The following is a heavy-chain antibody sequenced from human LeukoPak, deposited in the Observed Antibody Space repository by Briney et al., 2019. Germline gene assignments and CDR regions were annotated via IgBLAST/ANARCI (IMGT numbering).Heavy chain of an antibody. CDR1: GFTFSSYA. CDR2: ISYDGSNK. V-gene: IGHV3-30-3*01. Sequence: PGGSLRFSCAASGFTFSSYAMHWVRQAPGKGLEWVAVISYDGSNKYYADSVKGRFTISRDNSKNTLYLQMNSLRAEDTAVYYCARETFHYFDYWGQGTLVTVSS. J-gene: IGHJ4*02. CDR3: ARETFHYFDY. D-gene: IGHD2/OR15-2a*01.